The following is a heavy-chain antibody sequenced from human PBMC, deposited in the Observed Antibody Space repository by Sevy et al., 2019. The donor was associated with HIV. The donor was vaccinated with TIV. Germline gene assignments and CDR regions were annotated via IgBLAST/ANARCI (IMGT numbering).Heavy chain of an antibody. D-gene: IGHD5-18*01. Sequence: GGSLTLSCAASGFTFSSYSMNWVRHAPGKGLEWVSSISSSSSYIYYADSVKGRFTISRDNAKNSLYLQMNSLRAEDTAVYYCARGLRDSYGCLDYWGQGTLVTVSS. CDR3: ARGLRDSYGCLDY. CDR2: ISSSSSYI. J-gene: IGHJ4*02. CDR1: GFTFSSYS. V-gene: IGHV3-21*01.